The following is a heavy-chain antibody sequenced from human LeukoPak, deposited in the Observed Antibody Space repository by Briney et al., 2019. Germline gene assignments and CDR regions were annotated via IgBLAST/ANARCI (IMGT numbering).Heavy chain of an antibody. CDR3: AKGLRGYSYGCFDY. CDR1: GFTFSSYA. V-gene: IGHV3-23*01. Sequence: PGRSLRLSCAASGFTFSSYAMHWVRQAPGKGLEWVSAISGSGGSTYYADSVKGRFTISRDNSKNTLYLQMNSLRAEDTAVYYCAKGLRGYSYGCFDYWGQGTLVTVSS. D-gene: IGHD5-18*01. CDR2: ISGSGGST. J-gene: IGHJ4*02.